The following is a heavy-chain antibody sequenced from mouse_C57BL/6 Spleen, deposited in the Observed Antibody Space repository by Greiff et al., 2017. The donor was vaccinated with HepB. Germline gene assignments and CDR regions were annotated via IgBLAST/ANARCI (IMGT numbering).Heavy chain of an antibody. Sequence: QVQLKQPGAELVKPGASVKLSCKASGYTFTSYWMHWVKQRPGRGLEWIGRIDPNSGGTKYNEKFKSKATLTVDKPSSTAYMQLSSLTSEDSAVYYCARSYYGNYGWYFDVWGTGTTVTVSS. CDR1: GYTFTSYW. CDR3: ARSYYGNYGWYFDV. D-gene: IGHD2-1*01. V-gene: IGHV1-72*01. CDR2: IDPNSGGT. J-gene: IGHJ1*03.